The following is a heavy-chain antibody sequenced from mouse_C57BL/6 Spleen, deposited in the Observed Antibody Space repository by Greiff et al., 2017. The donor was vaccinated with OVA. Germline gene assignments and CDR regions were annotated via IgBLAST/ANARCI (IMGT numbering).Heavy chain of an antibody. J-gene: IGHJ3*01. CDR3: ARGGYYDYEGWFAY. CDR2: IYPSDSET. V-gene: IGHV1-61*01. D-gene: IGHD2-4*01. Sequence: VQLQPSGAELVRPGSSVKLSCKASCYTFTSYWMDWVKQRPGQGLEWIGNIYPSDSETHYNQKFKDKATLTVDKSSSTAYMQLSSLTSEDSAVYYCARGGYYDYEGWFAYWGQGTLVTVSA. CDR1: CYTFTSYW.